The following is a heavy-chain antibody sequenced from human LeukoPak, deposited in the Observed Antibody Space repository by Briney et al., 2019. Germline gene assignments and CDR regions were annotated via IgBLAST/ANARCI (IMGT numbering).Heavy chain of an antibody. J-gene: IGHJ4*02. D-gene: IGHD3-9*01. CDR1: GFTFSSYA. CDR3: AKDPQGLRYFDWSIDY. V-gene: IGHV3-23*01. Sequence: GGSLRLSCAASGFTFSSYAMSWVRQAPGKGLEWVSAISGSGGSTYYADSVKGRFTISRDNSKNTLYLQMNSLRAEDTAVYYCAKDPQGLRYFDWSIDYWGQGTLVTVSS. CDR2: ISGSGGST.